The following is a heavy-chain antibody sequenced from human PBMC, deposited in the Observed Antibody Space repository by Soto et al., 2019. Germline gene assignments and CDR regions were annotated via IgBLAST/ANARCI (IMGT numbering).Heavy chain of an antibody. CDR3: TSPIYGTSRNKGHYYYYMDV. D-gene: IGHD2-2*01. V-gene: IGHV3-73*01. Sequence: GGSLRLSCAASGFTFSGSAMHWVRQASGKGLEWVGRIRSKANSYATAYAASVKGRFTISRDDSKNTAYLQMNSLKTEDTAVYYCTSPIYGTSRNKGHYYYYMDVWGKGTTVTVSS. CDR1: GFTFSGSA. J-gene: IGHJ6*03. CDR2: IRSKANSYAT.